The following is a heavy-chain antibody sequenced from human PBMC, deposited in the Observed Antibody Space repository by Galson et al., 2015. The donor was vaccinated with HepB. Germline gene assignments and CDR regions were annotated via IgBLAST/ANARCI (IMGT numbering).Heavy chain of an antibody. J-gene: IGHJ1*01. Sequence: ETLSLTCTVSGGSISSYYWSWIRQPPGKGLEWIGYIYYSGSTNYNPSLKSRVTISVDTSKNQFSLKLSSVTAADTAVYYCARSSSVVSFQHWGQGTLVTVSS. CDR2: IYYSGST. CDR1: GGSISSYY. D-gene: IGHD6-13*01. CDR3: ARSSSVVSFQH. V-gene: IGHV4-59*08.